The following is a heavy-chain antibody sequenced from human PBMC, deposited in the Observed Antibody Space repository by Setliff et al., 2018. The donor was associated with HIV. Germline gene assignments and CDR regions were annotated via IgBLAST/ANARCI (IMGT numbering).Heavy chain of an antibody. Sequence: SETLSLTCTVSGVSVSSSYYWGWIRQPPGKGLEWIGTMYYRGTTYNNPSLKSRVTFSADTSKNQFSLNLNSVTATDTAVYYCARLGLTMNRGVPAPILYYFDYWGPGILVTVSS. CDR1: GVSVSSSYY. CDR2: MYYRGTT. D-gene: IGHD3-10*01. J-gene: IGHJ4*02. CDR3: ARLGLTMNRGVPAPILYYFDY. V-gene: IGHV4-39*01.